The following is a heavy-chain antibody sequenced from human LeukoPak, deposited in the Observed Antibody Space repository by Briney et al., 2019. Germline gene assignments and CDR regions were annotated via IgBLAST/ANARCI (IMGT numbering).Heavy chain of an antibody. CDR1: GYTFTSHY. D-gene: IGHD1-26*01. CDR3: ATLGATLDY. J-gene: IGHJ4*02. V-gene: IGHV1-46*03. Sequence: ASVKVSCKESGYTFTSHYMHGVRQAPGQGLEWMGIINPSGGSTSYAQKFQGRVTMTRDTSTSTVYMELSSLRSEDTAVYYCATLGATLDYWGQGTLVTVSS. CDR2: INPSGGST.